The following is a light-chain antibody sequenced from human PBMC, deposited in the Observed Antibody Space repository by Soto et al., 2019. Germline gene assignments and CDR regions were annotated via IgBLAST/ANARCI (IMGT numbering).Light chain of an antibody. Sequence: EIVLTQSPGTLSVSPGEGATLSCRASQRISISYLAWYQQKPGQAPRLLIYGSSTRATGIPDRFSGSGSETDFTLTISRLEAEDFAVYYCQQYGGSPWTFGQGTKVEIK. J-gene: IGKJ1*01. CDR1: QRISISY. CDR2: GSS. V-gene: IGKV3-20*01. CDR3: QQYGGSPWT.